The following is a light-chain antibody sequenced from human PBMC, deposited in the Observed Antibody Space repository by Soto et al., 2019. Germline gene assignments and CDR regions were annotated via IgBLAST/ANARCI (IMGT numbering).Light chain of an antibody. V-gene: IGLV2-14*01. CDR3: TSPTPGSLYV. CDR2: MVS. J-gene: IGLJ1*01. CDR1: SSDVGKYYY. Sequence: QSVLAQPASVSGSPGQSITISWTGTSSDVGKYYYVSWYQQYPGRVPKLLIYMVSNRPSGVSNRFSGSKSGNSASLTISGLQAEDEADYFCTSPTPGSLYVFGTGTKVTVL.